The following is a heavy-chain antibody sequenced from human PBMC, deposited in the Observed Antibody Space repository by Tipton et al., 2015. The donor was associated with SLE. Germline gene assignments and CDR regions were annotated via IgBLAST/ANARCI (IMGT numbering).Heavy chain of an antibody. D-gene: IGHD1-26*01. J-gene: IGHJ3*02. CDR1: GGSFSGYY. V-gene: IGHV4-34*01. Sequence: TLSLTCTVSGGSFSGYYWSWIRQPPGKGLEWIGESNHSGSTNYNPSLTSRVTMSVDTSKNQFSLKLSSVTAADTAVYYCARDQYSGSPGAFDIWGQGTMVTVSS. CDR2: SNHSGST. CDR3: ARDQYSGSPGAFDI.